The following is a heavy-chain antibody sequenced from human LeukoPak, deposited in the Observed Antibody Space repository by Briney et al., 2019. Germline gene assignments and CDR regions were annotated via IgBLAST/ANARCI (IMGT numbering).Heavy chain of an antibody. V-gene: IGHV3-66*01. Sequence: PGGSLRLSCAASGFTVSSNYMSWVRPAPGKGLEWVSVIYSGGSTYYADSVKGRFTISRDNSKNTLYLQMNSLRAEDTAVYYCARDDQVATIDYWGQGTLVTVSS. CDR3: ARDDQVATIDY. D-gene: IGHD5-12*01. J-gene: IGHJ4*02. CDR2: IYSGGST. CDR1: GFTVSSNY.